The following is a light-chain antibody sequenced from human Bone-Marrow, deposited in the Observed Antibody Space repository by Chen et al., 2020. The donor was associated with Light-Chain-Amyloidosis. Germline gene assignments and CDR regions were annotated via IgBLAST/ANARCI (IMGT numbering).Light chain of an antibody. Sequence: EIVMTQSPATLSVSPGERATLSCRASQSVSRNLAWYQQKPGQAPRPLFHDADIRATGIPARFSGSESGTDFTLTISSLQSEDFAVNYCQQYHKWPPITFGQGTKLDIK. V-gene: IGKV3-15*01. CDR1: QSVSRN. CDR2: DAD. J-gene: IGKJ2*01. CDR3: QQYHKWPPIT.